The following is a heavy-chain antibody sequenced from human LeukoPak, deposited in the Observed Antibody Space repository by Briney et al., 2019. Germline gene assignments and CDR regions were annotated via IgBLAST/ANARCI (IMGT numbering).Heavy chain of an antibody. CDR3: THSPYYYKAPSTFDY. CDR1: GFTFSNAW. Sequence: GGSLRLSCAASGFTFSNAWMSWVRQAPGKGLEWVGGIKSKTDGGTTDYAAPVKGRFTISRDDSKNTLYLQMKSLKTQDTAVYYRTHSPYYYKAPSTFDYWGPGTLVTVSS. V-gene: IGHV3-15*01. CDR2: IKSKTDGGTT. J-gene: IGHJ4*02. D-gene: IGHD3-22*01.